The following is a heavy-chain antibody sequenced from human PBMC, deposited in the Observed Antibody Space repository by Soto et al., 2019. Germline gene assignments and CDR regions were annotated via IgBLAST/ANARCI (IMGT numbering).Heavy chain of an antibody. CDR2: MSPSSGNT. J-gene: IGHJ6*02. CDR1: GYTFSTYE. CDR3: ARVGGQLFGDHGMDV. D-gene: IGHD3-10*01. Sequence: QVQLVQSGAEVKKPGASVKVSCKASGYTFSTYEINWVRQVPGQGLEWMGWMSPSSGNTGYVDQFRDRVTMTSNTSMTTAYMELSSLRSEDTAVYYCARVGGQLFGDHGMDVWGQGTTVTVSS. V-gene: IGHV1-8*01.